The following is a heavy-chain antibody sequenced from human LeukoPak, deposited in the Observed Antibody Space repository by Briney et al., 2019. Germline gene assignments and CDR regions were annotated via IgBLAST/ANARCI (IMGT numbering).Heavy chain of an antibody. Sequence: GGSLRLSCAASGFTVSSNYMSWVRQAPGKGLEWVSVIYSGGSTYYADSVKGRFTISRDNSKNTLYLQMNSLRAEDTAVYYCARVRGSYAGAFDIWGQGTMVTVSS. V-gene: IGHV3-53*01. CDR3: ARVRGSYAGAFDI. D-gene: IGHD1-26*01. CDR1: GFTVSSNY. J-gene: IGHJ3*02. CDR2: IYSGGST.